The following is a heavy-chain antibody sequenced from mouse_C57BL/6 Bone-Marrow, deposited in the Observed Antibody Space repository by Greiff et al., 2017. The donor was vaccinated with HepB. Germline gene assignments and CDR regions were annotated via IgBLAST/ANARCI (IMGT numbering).Heavy chain of an antibody. J-gene: IGHJ2*01. V-gene: IGHV1-36*01. Sequence: VHVKQSGPVLVKPGPSVKISCKASGFTFTDYYMHWVKQSHGKSLEWIGLVYPYNGGTSSPQTFKGQDTLTVDTSSSTAYMELNSLTSEDSAVYYCARSGLHYYGSSYSYYFDYWGQGTTLTVSS. D-gene: IGHD1-1*01. CDR3: ARSGLHYYGSSYSYYFDY. CDR2: VYPYNGGT. CDR1: GFTFTDYY.